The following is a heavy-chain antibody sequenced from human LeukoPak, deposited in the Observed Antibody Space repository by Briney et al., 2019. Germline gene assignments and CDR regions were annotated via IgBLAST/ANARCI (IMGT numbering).Heavy chain of an antibody. CDR3: ARGDPYNWNDYY. Sequence: SETLSLTCTVSGGSMSSSSFYWGWIRQPPGKGLEWIGSIYYRGSTYYNPSLKSRVTISVDMSENQVSLKLRSVTAADTAVYYCARGDPYNWNDYYWGQGTLVTVSS. V-gene: IGHV4-39*01. D-gene: IGHD1-20*01. CDR2: IYYRGST. CDR1: GGSMSSSSFY. J-gene: IGHJ4*02.